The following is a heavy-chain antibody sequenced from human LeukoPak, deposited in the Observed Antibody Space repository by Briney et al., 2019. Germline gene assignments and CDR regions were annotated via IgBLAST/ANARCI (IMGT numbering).Heavy chain of an antibody. CDR2: IYYSGST. J-gene: IGHJ4*02. Sequence: PSETLSLTCTVSGGSISSYYWSWIRQPPGKGLEWIGYIYYSGSTNYNPSLKSRVTISVDTSKNQFSLKLSSVAAADTAVYYCARGVGLATVVTPSLDWGQGTLVTVSS. V-gene: IGHV4-59*08. CDR3: ARGVGLATVVTPSLD. CDR1: GGSISSYY. D-gene: IGHD4-23*01.